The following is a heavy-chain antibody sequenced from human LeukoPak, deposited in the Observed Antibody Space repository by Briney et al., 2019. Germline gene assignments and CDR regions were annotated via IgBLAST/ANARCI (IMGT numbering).Heavy chain of an antibody. CDR1: GFTFSSHG. CDR2: IRYDGTNK. D-gene: IGHD2-15*01. J-gene: IGHJ4*02. V-gene: IGHV3-30*02. CDR3: ANDKDSTNWYFDY. Sequence: GGSLRLSCAASGFTFSSHGMHWVRQAPGKGLEWVAFIRYDGTNKYYADSVKGRFTISRDNSKNTLYLQMNSLRAEDTAVYYCANDKDSTNWYFDYWGQGTLVTVSS.